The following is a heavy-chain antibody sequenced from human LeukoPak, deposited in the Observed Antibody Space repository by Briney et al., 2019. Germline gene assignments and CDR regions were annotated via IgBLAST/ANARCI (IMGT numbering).Heavy chain of an antibody. CDR1: GFTFSSYA. J-gene: IGHJ4*02. CDR3: ATHCSGTACHRDY. CDR2: IQFDGSYK. Sequence: GGSLRLSCAASGFTFSSYAMHWVRQAPGKGLECVAFIQFDGSYKHYSDSVKGRLTISRDNSKNTLYLEMNSLRPEDTAVYYCATHCSGTACHRDYWGQGTLVTVSS. D-gene: IGHD2-2*01. V-gene: IGHV3-30*02.